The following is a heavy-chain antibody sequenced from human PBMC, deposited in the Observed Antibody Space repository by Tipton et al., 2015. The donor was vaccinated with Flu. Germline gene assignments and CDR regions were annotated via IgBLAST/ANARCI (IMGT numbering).Heavy chain of an antibody. CDR3: AAFCGGDCYIVNY. CDR2: IKQDGSVK. V-gene: IGHV3-7*03. CDR1: GFTFSSYW. D-gene: IGHD2-21*01. Sequence: SLRLSCAASGFTFSSYWMTWVRQAPGKGLEWVANIKQDGSVKYYVDSVKGRFTISRDNAKKSLFLQMNSLRAEDTAVYYCAAFCGGDCYIVNYWGQGTLVTVSS. J-gene: IGHJ4*02.